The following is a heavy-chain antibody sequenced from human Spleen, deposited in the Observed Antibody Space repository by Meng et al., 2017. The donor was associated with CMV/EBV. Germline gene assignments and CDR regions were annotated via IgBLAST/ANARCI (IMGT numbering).Heavy chain of an antibody. Sequence: GESLKISCAASGFIFDDYGMSWVRQAPGKGLKWVSGLNWNGDSTGYADSVKGRFTISRDNAKNSLYLQMNSLRADDTALYYCARGRRYCGGDCYSPLDYWGQGTLVTVSS. CDR2: LNWNGDST. J-gene: IGHJ4*02. CDR1: GFIFDDYG. CDR3: ARGRRYCGGDCYSPLDY. V-gene: IGHV3-20*04. D-gene: IGHD2-21*01.